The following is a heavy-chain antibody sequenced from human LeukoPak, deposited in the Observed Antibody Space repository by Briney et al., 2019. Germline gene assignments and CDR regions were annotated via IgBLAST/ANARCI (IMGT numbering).Heavy chain of an antibody. CDR3: ARPNITSYYDSRGYDAFDV. CDR1: GYRFNAYW. Sequence: GESLKISCKGSGYRFNAYWIAWVRQMPGKGLEWMGIFYPDDSDTRYSPSFQSQVTISADKSVRTAYLQWSSLKASDTAMYYCARPNITSYYDSRGYDAFDVWGQGTMVTVSS. D-gene: IGHD3-22*01. V-gene: IGHV5-51*01. CDR2: FYPDDSDT. J-gene: IGHJ3*01.